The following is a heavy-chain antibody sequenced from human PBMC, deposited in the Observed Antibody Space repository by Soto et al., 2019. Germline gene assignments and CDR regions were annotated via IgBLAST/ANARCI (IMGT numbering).Heavy chain of an antibody. V-gene: IGHV3-21*01. CDR3: ARDIGGFWSGYYLGY. CDR2: ISSSSSYI. J-gene: IGHJ4*02. Sequence: LSCAACRLSFNSYSMNWVRQAPGKGLEWVSSISSSSSYIYYADSVKGRFTISRDNAKNSLYLQMNSLRAEDTAVYYCARDIGGFWSGYYLGYWGQGTLVTVSS. CDR1: RLSFNSYS. D-gene: IGHD3-3*01.